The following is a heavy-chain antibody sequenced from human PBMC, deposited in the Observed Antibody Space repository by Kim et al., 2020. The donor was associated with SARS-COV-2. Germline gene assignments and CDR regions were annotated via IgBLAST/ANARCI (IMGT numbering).Heavy chain of an antibody. D-gene: IGHD1-26*01. V-gene: IGHV3-7*01. CDR1: GFTFSSYW. CDR2: IKQDGSEK. J-gene: IGHJ4*02. Sequence: GGSLRLSCAASGFTFSSYWMSWVRQAPGKGLEWVANIKQDGSEKYYVDSVKGRFTISRDNAKDSLYLQMNSLRAEDTAVYYCARDHIVGATNFDYWGQGTLVTVSS. CDR3: ARDHIVGATNFDY.